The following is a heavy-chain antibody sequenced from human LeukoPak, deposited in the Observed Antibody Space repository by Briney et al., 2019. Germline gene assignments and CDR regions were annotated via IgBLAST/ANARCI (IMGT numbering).Heavy chain of an antibody. D-gene: IGHD3-10*01. J-gene: IGHJ5*02. CDR2: ISGSGGST. V-gene: IGHV3-23*01. CDR1: GFTFSSYG. CDR3: AREGLDSGSHFSAWFDP. Sequence: PGGSLRLSCAASGFTFSSYGMSWVRQAPGKGLEWVSAISGSGGSTYYADSVKGRFSISRDNSKNTLSLEMNSLRPEDTAVYYCAREGLDSGSHFSAWFDPWGQGTLVTVSS.